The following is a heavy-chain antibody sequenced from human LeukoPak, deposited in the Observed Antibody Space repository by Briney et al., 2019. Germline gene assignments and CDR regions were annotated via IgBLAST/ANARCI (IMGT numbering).Heavy chain of an antibody. J-gene: IGHJ3*02. CDR3: AKLYEGYYDSSGYPPNGAFDI. CDR2: ISYDGSNK. CDR1: GFTFSSYG. D-gene: IGHD3-22*01. Sequence: PGRSLRLSCAASGFTFSSYGMHWVRQAPGKGLEWVAVISYDGSNKYYADSVKGRFTISRDNSKNTLYLQMNSLRAEDTAVDYCAKLYEGYYDSSGYPPNGAFDIWGQGTMVTVSS. V-gene: IGHV3-30*18.